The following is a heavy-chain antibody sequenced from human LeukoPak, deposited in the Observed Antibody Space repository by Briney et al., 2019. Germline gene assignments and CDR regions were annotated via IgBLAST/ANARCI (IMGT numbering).Heavy chain of an antibody. CDR3: ARGSTFGGVIVTGYFDY. Sequence: SETLSLTCTVSGGSISSSSYYWGWIRQPPGKGLEWIGYIYYSGSTYYNPSLKSRVTISVDTSKNQFSLKLSSVTAADTAVYYCARGSTFGGVIVTGYFDYWGQGTLVTVSS. CDR1: GGSISSSSYY. J-gene: IGHJ4*02. CDR2: IYYSGST. V-gene: IGHV4-61*05. D-gene: IGHD3-16*02.